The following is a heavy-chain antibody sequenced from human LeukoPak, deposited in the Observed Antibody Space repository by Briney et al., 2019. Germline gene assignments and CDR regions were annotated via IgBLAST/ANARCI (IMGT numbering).Heavy chain of an antibody. D-gene: IGHD4-17*01. CDR3: AISTVPDYNWFDP. Sequence: SVKVSCKASGGTFISYAISWVRQAPGQGFEWMGGIIPVLGAPSYAQRFQGRVTITTDESTSTAYMELSSLRSEDTAVYYCAISTVPDYNWFDPWGQGTLVTVSS. J-gene: IGHJ5*02. CDR2: IIPVLGAP. CDR1: GGTFISYA. V-gene: IGHV1-69*05.